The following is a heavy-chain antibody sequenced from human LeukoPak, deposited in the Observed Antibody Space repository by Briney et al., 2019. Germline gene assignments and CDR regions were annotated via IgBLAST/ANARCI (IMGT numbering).Heavy chain of an antibody. Sequence: PGGSLRLSCAASGFTLSSYWMSWVRQAPGKGLEWVANIKQDGSEKYYVDSVKGRFTVSRDNAKNSLYLQMNSLGAEDTAVYYCARERSSGYLDYWGQGTLVTVSS. CDR1: GFTLSSYW. D-gene: IGHD3-22*01. CDR3: ARERSSGYLDY. CDR2: IKQDGSEK. J-gene: IGHJ4*02. V-gene: IGHV3-7*01.